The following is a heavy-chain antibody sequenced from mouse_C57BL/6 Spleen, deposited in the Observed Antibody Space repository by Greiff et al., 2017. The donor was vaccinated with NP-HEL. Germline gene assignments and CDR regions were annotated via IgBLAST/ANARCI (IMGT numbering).Heavy chain of an antibody. J-gene: IGHJ2*01. CDR3: TRSPINYNGRPNFDY. Sequence: QVQLQQSGAELVRPGASVTLSCKASGYTFSDYEMHWVKETPVHGLEWIGAIDPETGGTAYNQKFKGKAIMTADKSSSKAYMELRSLTSEDSAVYYCTRSPINYNGRPNFDYWGQGTTLTVSS. D-gene: IGHD1-1*01. V-gene: IGHV1-15*01. CDR2: IDPETGGT. CDR1: GYTFSDYE.